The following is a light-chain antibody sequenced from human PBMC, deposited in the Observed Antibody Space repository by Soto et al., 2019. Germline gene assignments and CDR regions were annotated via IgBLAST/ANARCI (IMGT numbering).Light chain of an antibody. J-gene: IGKJ5*01. Sequence: EIGATHAPAALALSRVEIATLSCSASQRVSSDLAWYQQRRGQAPRLHVNEASSRATGIPATFSGSGSGTDFTLTISSLEPEDFAVYYCQQRSNWPQITFGQGTRLEIK. CDR2: EAS. CDR1: QRVSSD. CDR3: QQRSNWPQIT. V-gene: IGKV3-11*01.